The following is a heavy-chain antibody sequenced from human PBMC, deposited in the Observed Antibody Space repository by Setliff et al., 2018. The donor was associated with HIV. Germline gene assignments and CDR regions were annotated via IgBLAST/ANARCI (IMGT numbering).Heavy chain of an antibody. Sequence: GGSLRLSCAASGFTFRSFCLSWVRQVPGKGLEWVANINENGNEKYYVDSVKGRFTISRDNAKNSLWLQLDSLKVEDTALYFCVRSLSGNSSTYYWAFDFWGQGAPVTVSS. CDR1: GFTFRSFC. CDR2: INENGNEK. V-gene: IGHV3-7*01. CDR3: VRSLSGNSSTYYWAFDF. D-gene: IGHD3-22*01. J-gene: IGHJ4*02.